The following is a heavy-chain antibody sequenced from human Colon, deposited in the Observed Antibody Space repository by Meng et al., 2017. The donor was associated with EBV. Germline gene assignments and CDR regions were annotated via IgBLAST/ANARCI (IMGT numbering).Heavy chain of an antibody. Sequence: QVRRQVPGPGLVKPSQILSRTCTVSGGSINSGDYYWSWIRQPPWNGLEWIGYIYYTGSTYYNPSLKSRVTISMDTSKNQFSLRLSSVTAADTAVYYCARNYYFDYWGQGTLVTVSS. CDR1: GGSINSGDYY. CDR2: IYYTGST. J-gene: IGHJ4*02. CDR3: ARNYYFDY. V-gene: IGHV4-30-4*01.